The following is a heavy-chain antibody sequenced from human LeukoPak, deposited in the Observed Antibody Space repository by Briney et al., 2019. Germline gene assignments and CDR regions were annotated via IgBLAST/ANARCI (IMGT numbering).Heavy chain of an antibody. CDR1: GGSFSGYY. CDR3: ARTYGPFDY. J-gene: IGHJ4*02. CDR2: INHSGST. D-gene: IGHD2-8*01. Sequence: SETLSLTCAVYGGSFSGYYWSWIRQPPGKGLEWIGEINHSGSTNYNPSLKSRVTISVDTSKNQFSLKLSSVTAADTAVYYCARTYGPFDYCSQGTLVTVSS. V-gene: IGHV4-34*01.